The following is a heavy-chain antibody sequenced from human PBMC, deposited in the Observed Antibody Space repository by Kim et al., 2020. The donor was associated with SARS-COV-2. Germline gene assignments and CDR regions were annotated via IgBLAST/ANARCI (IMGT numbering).Heavy chain of an antibody. D-gene: IGHD3-9*01. CDR1: GGSISSSNW. J-gene: IGHJ4*02. CDR3: ARDLRYFDWLLWD. CDR2: IYHSGST. V-gene: IGHV4-4*02. Sequence: SETLSLTCAVSGGSISSSNWWSWVRQPPGKGLEWIGEIYHSGSTNYNPSLKSRVTISVDKSKNQFSLKLSSVTAADTAVYYCARDLRYFDWLLWDWGQGTLVTVSS.